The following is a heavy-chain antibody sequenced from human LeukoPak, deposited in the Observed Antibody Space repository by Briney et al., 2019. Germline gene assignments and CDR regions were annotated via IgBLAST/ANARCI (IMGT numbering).Heavy chain of an antibody. J-gene: IGHJ6*02. CDR2: IYYSGST. CDR1: GGSISSGDYY. Sequence: SETLSLTCTVSGGSISSGDYYWSWIRQPPGKGLEWIGYIYYSGSTYYNPSIKSRVTISVDTSKNQFSLKLSSVTAADTAVYYCARDVDTAMPSAYGMDVWGQGTTVTVSS. D-gene: IGHD5-18*01. V-gene: IGHV4-30-4*01. CDR3: ARDVDTAMPSAYGMDV.